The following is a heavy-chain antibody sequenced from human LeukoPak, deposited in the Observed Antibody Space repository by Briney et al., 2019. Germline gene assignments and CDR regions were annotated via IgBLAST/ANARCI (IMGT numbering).Heavy chain of an antibody. CDR1: GYTFTGYY. V-gene: IGHV1-2*02. CDR2: INPNSGGT. CDR3: ARDGYYGSGSYYYYYYYYYMDV. Sequence: ASVKVSCKASGYTFTGYYMHWVRQAPGQGLEWMGWINPNSGGTNYAQKFQGRVTMTRDTSISTAYMELSRLRSDDTAVYYCARDGYYGSGSYYYYYYYYYMDVWGKGTTVTISS. J-gene: IGHJ6*03. D-gene: IGHD3-10*01.